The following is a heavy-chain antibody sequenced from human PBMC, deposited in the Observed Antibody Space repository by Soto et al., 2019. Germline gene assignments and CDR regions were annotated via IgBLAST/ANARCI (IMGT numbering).Heavy chain of an antibody. D-gene: IGHD3-3*02. V-gene: IGHV4-59*01. CDR1: GYSISSYY. CDR3: ALLSRSVEPEY. J-gene: IGHJ4*02. Sequence: QVQLQESGPGLLKPSETLSLTCSVSGYSISSYYCMWIRQPPGKALESIGYLYYGRSANYNPSLKSRVTIPVDTSTNQCSLTLISMTAADTAVYYCALLSRSVEPEYLGQGTLVTVSS. CDR2: LYYGRSA.